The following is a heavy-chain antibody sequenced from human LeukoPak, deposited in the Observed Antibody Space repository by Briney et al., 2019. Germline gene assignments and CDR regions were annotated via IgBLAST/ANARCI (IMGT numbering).Heavy chain of an antibody. CDR1: GFTFSSYE. CDR2: ISSSGSTI. CDR3: ARSYYYGSGSYYS. V-gene: IGHV3-48*03. J-gene: IGHJ5*02. D-gene: IGHD3-10*01. Sequence: GGSLRLSCAASGFTFSSYEMNWVRQAPGKGLEWVSYISSSGSTIYYADSVKGRFTISRDNSKNTLYLQMNSLRAEDTAVYYCARSYYYGSGSYYSWGQGTLVTVSS.